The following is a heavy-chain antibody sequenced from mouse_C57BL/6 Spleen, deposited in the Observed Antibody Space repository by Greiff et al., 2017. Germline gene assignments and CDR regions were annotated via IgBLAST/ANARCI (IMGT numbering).Heavy chain of an antibody. J-gene: IGHJ2*01. CDR1: GFNIKDDY. CDR3: TTDDNDFDY. Sequence: VQLQQSGAELVRPGASVKLSCTASGFNIKDDYMHWVQQRPEQGLEWIGWIDPANGDTEYATKFQGKATITADTSANTAYLQHVSLPSEDTAVYYCTTDDNDFDYWGQGTMLTVSS. CDR2: IDPANGDT. V-gene: IGHV14-4*01. D-gene: IGHD2-4*01.